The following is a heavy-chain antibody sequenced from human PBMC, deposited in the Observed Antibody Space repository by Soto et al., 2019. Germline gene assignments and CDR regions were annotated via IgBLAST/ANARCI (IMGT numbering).Heavy chain of an antibody. CDR1: GFTFSSYW. CDR3: AKSLHYGDYVYFDY. Sequence: PGGSLRLSCAASGFTFSSYWMSWVRQAPGKGLEWVANIKQDGSEKYYVDSVKGRFTISRDNAKNSLYLQMNSLGAEDTAVYYCAKSLHYGDYVYFDYWGQGTLVTVSS. J-gene: IGHJ4*02. CDR2: IKQDGSEK. D-gene: IGHD4-17*01. V-gene: IGHV3-7*03.